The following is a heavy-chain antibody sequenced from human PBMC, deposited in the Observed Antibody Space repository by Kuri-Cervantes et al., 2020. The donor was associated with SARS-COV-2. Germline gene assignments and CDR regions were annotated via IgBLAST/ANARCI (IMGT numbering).Heavy chain of an antibody. Sequence: SETLSLTCTVSGGSIRSGDYYWSWIRQPPGKGLEWIWYIYYSGSTYYNPSLKSRVTITVDTSKNQFSLKLSSVTAADTAVYYCARDPYYVYVWGSYRLGGAFDIWGQGTMVTVSS. CDR2: IYYSGST. V-gene: IGHV4-30-4*01. CDR1: GGSIRSGDYY. D-gene: IGHD3-16*02. CDR3: ARDPYYVYVWGSYRLGGAFDI. J-gene: IGHJ3*02.